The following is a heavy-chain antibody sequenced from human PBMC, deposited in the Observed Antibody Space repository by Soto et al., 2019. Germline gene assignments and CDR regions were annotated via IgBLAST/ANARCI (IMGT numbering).Heavy chain of an antibody. J-gene: IGHJ5*02. V-gene: IGHV4-59*08. D-gene: IGHD3-22*01. CDR3: ARKDSSGYYDWFDP. Sequence: TSETLSLTCTVSGGSISSYYWSWIRQPPGKGLEWIGYIYYSGSTNYNPSLKSRVTISVDTSKNQFSLNLSSVTAADTAVYYCARKDSSGYYDWFDPWGQGTQVTVSS. CDR2: IYYSGST. CDR1: GGSISSYY.